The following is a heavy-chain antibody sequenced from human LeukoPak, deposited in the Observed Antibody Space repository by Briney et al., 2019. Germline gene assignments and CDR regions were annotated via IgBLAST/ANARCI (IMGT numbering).Heavy chain of an antibody. CDR1: GGTFSSYA. Sequence: GSSVKVSFKASGGTFSSYAISWVRQAPGQGLEWMGGIIPIFGTANYAQKFQGRVTITTDESTSTAYMELSSLRSEDTALYYCARASGGGTPLDYWGQGTLVTVSS. CDR3: ARASGGGTPLDY. J-gene: IGHJ4*02. CDR2: IIPIFGTA. V-gene: IGHV1-69*05. D-gene: IGHD3-16*01.